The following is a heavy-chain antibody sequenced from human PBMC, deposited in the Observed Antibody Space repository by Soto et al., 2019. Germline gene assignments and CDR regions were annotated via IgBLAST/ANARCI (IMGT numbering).Heavy chain of an antibody. CDR2: IKSDGTTA. D-gene: IGHD3-3*01. CDR1: GFTFRSYG. V-gene: IGHV3-30-3*02. CDR3: AKPRSSLEWPPFDP. Sequence: QVKLVGSGGGVVQPGRSRRLSCVTSGFTFRSYGMHWVRQSPDKGLEWVAVIKSDGTTADYIESVKGRFFISRDNSKKTVYLQMNNLRPEDTGIYYCAKPRSSLEWPPFDPWGQGTLVTVSS. J-gene: IGHJ5*02.